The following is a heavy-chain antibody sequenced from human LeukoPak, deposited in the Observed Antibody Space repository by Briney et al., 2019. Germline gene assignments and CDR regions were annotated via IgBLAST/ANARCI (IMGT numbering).Heavy chain of an antibody. V-gene: IGHV4-38-2*01. Sequence: SETLSLTCAVSGYSISSGNYWGWIRQPPGKGLEWIGSSFYSGTTYYNPSLKSRVTISIDTAKNQVSLNLRAVTAADTAVYYFDRAGFDIWGQGTMVTASS. J-gene: IGHJ3*02. CDR2: SFYSGTT. CDR3: DRAGFDI. CDR1: GYSISSGNY.